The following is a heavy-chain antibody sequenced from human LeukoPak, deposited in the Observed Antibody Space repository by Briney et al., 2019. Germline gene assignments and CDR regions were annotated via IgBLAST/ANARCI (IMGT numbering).Heavy chain of an antibody. J-gene: IGHJ5*02. Sequence: PGGSLRLSCATSGFTFSNYAMNWVRQAPGKGLEWVSYISSSSSTIYHADSVKGRFTISRDNTKKSLYLQMNSLRAEDTAVYYCVGWLAAFDPWGQGILVTVSS. V-gene: IGHV3-48*04. CDR1: GFTFSNYA. CDR3: VGWLAAFDP. CDR2: ISSSSSTI. D-gene: IGHD3-10*01.